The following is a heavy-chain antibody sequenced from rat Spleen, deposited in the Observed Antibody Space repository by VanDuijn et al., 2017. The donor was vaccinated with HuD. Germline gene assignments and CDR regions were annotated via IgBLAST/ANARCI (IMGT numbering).Heavy chain of an antibody. CDR1: GFSLTSDG. D-gene: IGHD1-9*01. CDR3: TREGHTMDRATYWFAY. Sequence: QVQLKESGPGLVQPSQTLSLTCTVSGFSLTSDGVSWVRQPPGKGLEWIAAVSSGGNTYYDSTRKSRLSISRDTSKSQVFLKSYSLQTEDTAIYFCTREGHTMDRATYWFAYWGQGVMVTVSS. CDR2: VSSGGNT. J-gene: IGHJ2*01. V-gene: IGHV2S12*01.